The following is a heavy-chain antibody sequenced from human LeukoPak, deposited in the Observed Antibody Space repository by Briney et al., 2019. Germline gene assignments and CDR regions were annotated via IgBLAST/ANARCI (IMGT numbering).Heavy chain of an antibody. J-gene: IGHJ3*02. CDR2: TYYRSKWYN. V-gene: IGHV6-1*01. CDR1: GDSVSSNSVA. CDR3: ARDGVSEPDLDNSGLNAFDI. Sequence: SQTLSLTCAISGDSVSSNSVAWNWIRQSPSRGLEWLGRTYYRSKWYNDYAVSVKSRISINPDTSKNQFSLQLKSVTPEDTAVYYCARDGVSEPDLDNSGLNAFDIWGQGTMVTVSS. D-gene: IGHD3-22*01.